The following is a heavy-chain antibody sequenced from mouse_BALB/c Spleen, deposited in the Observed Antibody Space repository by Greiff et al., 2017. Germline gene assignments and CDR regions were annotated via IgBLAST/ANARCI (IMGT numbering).Heavy chain of an antibody. D-gene: IGHD2-1*01. V-gene: IGHV1-69*02. Sequence: QVQLKQPGAELVKPGAPVKLSCKASGYTFTSYWMNWVKQRPGRGLEWIGRIDPSDSETHYNQKFKDKATLTVDKSSSTAYIQLSSLTSEDSAVYYCARWSGNYGAYWGQGTLVTVSA. CDR2: IDPSDSET. CDR1: GYTFTSYW. J-gene: IGHJ3*01. CDR3: ARWSGNYGAY.